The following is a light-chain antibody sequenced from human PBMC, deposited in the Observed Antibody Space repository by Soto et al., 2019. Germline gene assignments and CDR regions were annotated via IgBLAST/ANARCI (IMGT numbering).Light chain of an antibody. Sequence: DIQMTQSPSTLSASVGDRVTITCRASKSISTWLAWYQQKPGKAPKLLTYDASSLESGVPSRFSGSGSGTEFTLTSSSLQPDDFATYYCQQYNSYSPRTFGQGTKVEIK. CDR3: QQYNSYSPRT. J-gene: IGKJ1*01. V-gene: IGKV1-5*01. CDR2: DAS. CDR1: KSISTW.